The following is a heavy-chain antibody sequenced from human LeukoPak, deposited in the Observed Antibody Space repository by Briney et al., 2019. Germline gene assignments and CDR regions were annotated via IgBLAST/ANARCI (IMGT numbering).Heavy chain of an antibody. V-gene: IGHV5-51*01. CDR1: GYSFTSYW. Sequence: GESLKISCKGSGYSFTSYWIGWVRQMPGKGLEWMGIIYPGDSDTRYSPSFQGQVTISADKSISTAYLQWSSLKASDTAMYYCARPNPDYDGNSHGRAFDIWGQGTMVTVSS. D-gene: IGHD4-23*01. J-gene: IGHJ3*02. CDR3: ARPNPDYDGNSHGRAFDI. CDR2: IYPGDSDT.